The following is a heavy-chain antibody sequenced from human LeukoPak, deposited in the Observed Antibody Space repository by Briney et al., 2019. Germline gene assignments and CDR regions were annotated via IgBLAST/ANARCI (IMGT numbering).Heavy chain of an antibody. J-gene: IGHJ4*02. CDR3: APTPGVIISQERPDY. V-gene: IGHV3-21*01. Sequence: GGALRLSFAASGCTFSSYSMNWVRRAPGKGREWVSSISSSSSYIYYSDSVKGRFTISRDNAKNSLYLQMNSLRAEDTAVYYCAPTPGVIISQERPDYWGQGTLVTVS. CDR2: ISSSSSYI. CDR1: GCTFSSYS. D-gene: IGHD3-3*01.